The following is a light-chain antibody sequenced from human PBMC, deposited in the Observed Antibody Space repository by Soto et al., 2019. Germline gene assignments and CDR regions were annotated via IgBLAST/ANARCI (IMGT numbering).Light chain of an antibody. V-gene: IGKV3-11*01. CDR2: DAS. J-gene: IGKJ2*01. Sequence: EIVLTQSPATLSLSPGERATLSCRASQSVSSYLAWYQQKPGQAPRLLIYDASHSATGIPARFSGGGSGTDFTLTISSLEHEDFAVYYCQQRFNWPRFTFGQGTKLEIK. CDR3: QQRFNWPRFT. CDR1: QSVSSY.